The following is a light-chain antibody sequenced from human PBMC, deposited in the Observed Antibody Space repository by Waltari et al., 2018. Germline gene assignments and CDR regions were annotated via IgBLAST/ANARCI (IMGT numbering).Light chain of an antibody. V-gene: IGKV4-1*01. CDR3: QQYYSIPRT. J-gene: IGKJ2*02. CDR1: QRVFYNSDNKNY. CDR2: WAS. Sequence: DIVMTQSPDSLAVSLGERATIHCKSIQRVFYNSDNKNYLAWYQQKPGQPPKLLIYWASIQESGVPDRFSGSGSGTDFTLTISSLQAEDVAVYYCQQYYSIPRTYGQGTKLEIK.